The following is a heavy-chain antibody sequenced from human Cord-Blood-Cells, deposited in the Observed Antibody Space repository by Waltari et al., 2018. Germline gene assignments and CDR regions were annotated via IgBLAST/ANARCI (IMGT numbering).Heavy chain of an antibody. J-gene: IGHJ4*02. D-gene: IGHD3-22*01. CDR3: ARLDDSSGYYFDY. CDR1: GGSISSGGYY. Sequence: QVQLQESGPGLVKPSQTLSLTCTVSGGSISSGGYYWSWIRQHPGKGLEWIGYIYYSGSTYYNPSLKSRVTISVDTAKNQFSLKLSSVTAADTAVYYCARLDDSSGYYFDYWGQGTLVTVSS. V-gene: IGHV4-31*03. CDR2: IYYSGST.